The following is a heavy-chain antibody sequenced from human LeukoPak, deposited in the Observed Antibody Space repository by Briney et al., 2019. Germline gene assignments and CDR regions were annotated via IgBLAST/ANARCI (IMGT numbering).Heavy chain of an antibody. CDR1: GGSITSYY. CDR2: IYYSGAT. Sequence: SETLSLTCTVSGGSITSYYWSWIRQPPGKGLEWIGCIYYSGATNYNPSLKSRVTISVDTSKNQFSLKLSSVTAADTAVYYCARVRDGSSFSAFDMWGQGTMVTVS. V-gene: IGHV4-59*01. D-gene: IGHD1-26*01. J-gene: IGHJ3*02. CDR3: ARVRDGSSFSAFDM.